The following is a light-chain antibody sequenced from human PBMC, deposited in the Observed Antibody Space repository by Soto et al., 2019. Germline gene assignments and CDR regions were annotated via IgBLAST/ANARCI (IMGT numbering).Light chain of an antibody. CDR3: LQDYTYPWT. CDR2: AAS. J-gene: IGKJ1*01. V-gene: IGKV1-6*01. Sequence: AIQMTQSPSSLSASVGDRVTITCRASQGIGNRLGWYQQKPGKAPKVLIYAASTLQSGVPSRFSGSGSGTDITLTISCLQPEDFATYFCLQDYTYPWTFGQGTRVEVK. CDR1: QGIGNR.